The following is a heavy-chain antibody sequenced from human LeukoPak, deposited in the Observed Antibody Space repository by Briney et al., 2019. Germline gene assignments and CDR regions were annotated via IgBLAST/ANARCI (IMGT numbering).Heavy chain of an antibody. J-gene: IGHJ5*02. CDR1: GYTFTGYY. Sequence: GASVKVSCKASGYTFTGYYMHWVRQAPGQGLEWMGWINPNSGGTNYAQKFQGRVTMTRDTSISTAYMELNRLRSDDTAVYYCARDFLSGSSCFDPWGQGTLVTVSS. D-gene: IGHD1-26*01. CDR3: ARDFLSGSSCFDP. V-gene: IGHV1-2*02. CDR2: INPNSGGT.